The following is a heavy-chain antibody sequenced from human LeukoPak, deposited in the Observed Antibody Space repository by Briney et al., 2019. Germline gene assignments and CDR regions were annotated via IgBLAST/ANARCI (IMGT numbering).Heavy chain of an antibody. Sequence: GGSLRLSCAASGFTFSSYAMSWVHQAPGKGLEWVSAISGSGGSTYYADSVKGRFTISRDNPKNTLFLQMNSLRAEDTAVYYCAKDQLHCSSTSCYDEFDYWGQGTLVTVSS. V-gene: IGHV3-23*01. CDR3: AKDQLHCSSTSCYDEFDY. D-gene: IGHD2-2*01. J-gene: IGHJ4*02. CDR1: GFTFSSYA. CDR2: ISGSGGST.